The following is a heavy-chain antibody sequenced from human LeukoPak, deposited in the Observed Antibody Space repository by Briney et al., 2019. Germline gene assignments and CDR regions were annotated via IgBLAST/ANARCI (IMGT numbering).Heavy chain of an antibody. CDR3: ARAAYKSGPDY. J-gene: IGHJ4*02. Sequence: LSGGSLRLSCEATGFSFSGYSMNWVRRAPGKGLEWVSYIDPGSSALYYTGSVKGRFTISRDSAKSSLYLQMNSLRAEDTAVYYCARAAYKSGPDYWGQGTLVTVSS. D-gene: IGHD6-19*01. CDR2: IDPGSSAL. CDR1: GFSFSGYS. V-gene: IGHV3-48*01.